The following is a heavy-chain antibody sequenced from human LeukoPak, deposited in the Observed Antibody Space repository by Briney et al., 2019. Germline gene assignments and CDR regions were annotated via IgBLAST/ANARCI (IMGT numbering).Heavy chain of an antibody. D-gene: IGHD3-16*01. Sequence: GSSVKVSCKASGGTFSSYAISWVRQAPGQGLEWMGRIIPIFGTANYEQKFQGRVTITTDESTSTAYMELSSLKSEDTAGYYCARDLHTEYEGLGADYWGQATLVTVSS. CDR1: GGTFSSYA. CDR3: ARDLHTEYEGLGADY. V-gene: IGHV1-69*05. CDR2: IIPIFGTA. J-gene: IGHJ4*02.